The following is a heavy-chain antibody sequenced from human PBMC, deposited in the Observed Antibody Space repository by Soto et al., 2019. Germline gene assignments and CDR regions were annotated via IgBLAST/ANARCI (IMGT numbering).Heavy chain of an antibody. V-gene: IGHV4-39*01. CDR1: GGSLSSSGYY. CDR2: ISYSGRT. J-gene: IGHJ6*02. Sequence: PSETLHLTCTVSGGSLSSSGYYWGWIRQPPGNGLEGIGSISYSGRTYYNPSLKSRVTISVDTSKNQFSLKLSSVTAAGTAVYYSARRAGELWLPYYYYYGMDVWGQGTTVT. CDR3: ARRAGELWLPYYYYYGMDV. D-gene: IGHD5-18*01.